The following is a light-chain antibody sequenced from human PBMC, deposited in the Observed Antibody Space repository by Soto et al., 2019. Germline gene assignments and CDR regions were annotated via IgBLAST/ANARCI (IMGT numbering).Light chain of an antibody. CDR2: DAS. Sequence: EIVLTQSPATLSLSPGERATLSCRASQSVNSYLAWYQQKHGQAPRLLIYDASNRATGIPARFSGSGSGTDFTLTISSLAPDEFAVYYGYQRRNWHPSFTFGPGTKVDIK. J-gene: IGKJ3*01. CDR3: YQRRNWHPSFT. CDR1: QSVNSY. V-gene: IGKV3-11*01.